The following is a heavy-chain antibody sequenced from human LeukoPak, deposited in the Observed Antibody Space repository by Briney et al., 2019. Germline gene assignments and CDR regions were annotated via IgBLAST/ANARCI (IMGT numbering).Heavy chain of an antibody. V-gene: IGHV4-4*07. D-gene: IGHD3-3*01. CDR2: IYSRGTT. CDR1: GGSIDSYY. J-gene: IGHJ3*02. Sequence: SETLSLTCIVYGGSIDSYYWSWVRQPAGKGLEWIGRIYSRGTTHSNPSLKSRLIMSVDTSKNQISLNLNSVTAADTAVYYCARDQFWSISGNRWSYDPFDIWGQGTMVTVSS. CDR3: ARDQFWSISGNRWSYDPFDI.